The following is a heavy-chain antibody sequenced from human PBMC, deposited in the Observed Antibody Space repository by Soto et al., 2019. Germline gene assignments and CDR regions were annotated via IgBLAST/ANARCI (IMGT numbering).Heavy chain of an antibody. CDR3: AREWIEEAGSFDY. D-gene: IGHD6-13*01. CDR1: GGSVSSGSYY. Sequence: SETLSLTCIVSGGSVSSGSYYWSWIRQPPGKGLQWTGYMYYSGSTNYNPSLKSRVTISLDTSKNHFSLKLTSVTAADTAVYYCAREWIEEAGSFDYWGQGTRVTVSS. CDR2: MYYSGST. J-gene: IGHJ4*02. V-gene: IGHV4-61*03.